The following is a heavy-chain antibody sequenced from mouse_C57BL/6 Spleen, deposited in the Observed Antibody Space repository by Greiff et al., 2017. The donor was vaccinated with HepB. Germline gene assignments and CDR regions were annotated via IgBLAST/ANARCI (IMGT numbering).Heavy chain of an antibody. CDR3: ARGGVRAAMDY. D-gene: IGHD3-3*01. CDR2: IYPGDGDT. V-gene: IGHV1-80*01. J-gene: IGHJ4*01. Sequence: QVQLQQSGAELVKPGASVKISCKASGYAFSSYWMNWVKQRPGKGLEWIGQIYPGDGDTNYNGKLKGKATLTADKSSSTAYMQLSSLTSEDSAVYFCARGGVRAAMDYWGQGTSVTVSS. CDR1: GYAFSSYW.